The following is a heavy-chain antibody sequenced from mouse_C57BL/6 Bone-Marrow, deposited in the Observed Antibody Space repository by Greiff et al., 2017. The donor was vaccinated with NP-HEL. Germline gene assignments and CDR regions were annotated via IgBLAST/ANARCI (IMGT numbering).Heavy chain of an antibody. CDR1: GYTFTSYW. V-gene: IGHV1-50*01. Sequence: QVQLQQPGAELVKPGASVKLSCKASGYTFTSYWMQWVNQRPGQGLEWIGEIDPYDSYTNYNQKFKGKAILTVDTSSSTAYMQLSSLTSEDSAVYYCARCSPLLSRWYFDVWGTGTTVTVSS. CDR3: ARCSPLLSRWYFDV. D-gene: IGHD2-1*01. J-gene: IGHJ1*03. CDR2: IDPYDSYT.